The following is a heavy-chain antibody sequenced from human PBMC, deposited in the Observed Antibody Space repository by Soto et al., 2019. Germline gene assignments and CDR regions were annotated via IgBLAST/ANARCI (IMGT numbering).Heavy chain of an antibody. CDR1: GFSLSSTRMA. V-gene: IGHV2-5*02. J-gene: IGHJ4*02. D-gene: IGHD6-19*01. Sequence: SGPTLVNPTQPLTLTCTFSGFSLSSTRMAVGWIRQPPGKALEWLALIYWDDDKRYSPFLKSRLTITKDTSKNQVVLTMSNMDPVDTARYYCAHIVVAGLGYYFDYWGQGTLVTVSS. CDR3: AHIVVAGLGYYFDY. CDR2: IYWDDDK.